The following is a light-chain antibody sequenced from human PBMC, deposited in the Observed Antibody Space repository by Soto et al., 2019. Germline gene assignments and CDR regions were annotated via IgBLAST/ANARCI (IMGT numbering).Light chain of an antibody. CDR1: SSDVGGYNY. CDR3: CSYAGRYTSVV. CDR2: DVS. V-gene: IGLV2-11*01. J-gene: IGLJ2*01. Sequence: QSALTQPRSVSGSPGQSVTISCTGTSSDVGGYNYVSWYQQYPGKAPKLMIYDVSKRPSGVPDRFSGSKSGNTASLTISGLQAEDEADYYCCSYAGRYTSVVFGGGTKLTV.